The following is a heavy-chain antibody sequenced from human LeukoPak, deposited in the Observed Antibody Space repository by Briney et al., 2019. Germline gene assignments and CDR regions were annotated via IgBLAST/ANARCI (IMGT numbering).Heavy chain of an antibody. CDR2: IKQDGSEK. V-gene: IGHV3-7*01. Sequence: PGGSLRLSCAASGFTFSSYAMSWVRQAPGKGLEWVANIKQDGSEKYYVDSVKGRFTISRDNAKNSPYLQMNSLRAEDTAVYYCARTPPDYYGSGSYLDYWGQGTLVTVSS. D-gene: IGHD3-10*01. CDR1: GFTFSSYA. J-gene: IGHJ4*02. CDR3: ARTPPDYYGSGSYLDY.